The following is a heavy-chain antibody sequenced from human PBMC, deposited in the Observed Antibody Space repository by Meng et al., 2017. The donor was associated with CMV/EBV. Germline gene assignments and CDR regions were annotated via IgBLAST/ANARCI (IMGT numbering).Heavy chain of an antibody. CDR1: GYTFTGYY. Sequence: ASVKVSCKAAGYTFTGYYMHWVRQAPGQGLEWMGWINPNSGGTNYAQKFQGRVTMTRDTSISTAYMELSRLRSDDTAVYYCAHAYYYDSSGYFDAFDIWGQGTMVTVSS. D-gene: IGHD3-22*01. CDR3: AHAYYYDSSGYFDAFDI. V-gene: IGHV1-2*02. J-gene: IGHJ3*02. CDR2: INPNSGGT.